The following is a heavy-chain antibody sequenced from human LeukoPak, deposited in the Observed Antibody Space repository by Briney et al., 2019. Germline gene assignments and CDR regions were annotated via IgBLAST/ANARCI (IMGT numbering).Heavy chain of an antibody. CDR2: IYYSGST. D-gene: IGHD1-14*01. Sequence: SETPSLTCTVSGGSISSYYWSWIRQPPGKGLEWIGYIYYSGSTNYNPSLKSRVTISVDTSKNQFSLKLSSVTAADTAVYYWAREVNPTTNLANWFDPWGQGTLVTVSS. V-gene: IGHV4-59*01. J-gene: IGHJ5*02. CDR3: AREVNPTTNLANWFDP. CDR1: GGSISSYY.